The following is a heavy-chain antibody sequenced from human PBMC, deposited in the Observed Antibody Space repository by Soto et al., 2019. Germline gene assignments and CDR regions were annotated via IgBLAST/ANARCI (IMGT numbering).Heavy chain of an antibody. J-gene: IGHJ4*02. CDR3: AKEYGSTWIDH. CDR1: GFTFSTYG. Sequence: GGSLRLSCAASGFTFSTYGMHWVRQAPGKGLEWVAAMSYDGTKQYYVDSVKGRFTISRDNSRNTLFLQLNSLRDEDTAVYYCAKEYGSTWIDHWGQGTPVTVSS. D-gene: IGHD6-13*01. CDR2: MSYDGTKQ. V-gene: IGHV3-30*18.